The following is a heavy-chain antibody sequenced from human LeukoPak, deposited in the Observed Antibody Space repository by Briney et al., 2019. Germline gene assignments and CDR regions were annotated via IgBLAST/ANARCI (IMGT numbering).Heavy chain of an antibody. CDR1: GFTFSSHG. J-gene: IGHJ4*02. CDR2: ICGSGGGT. Sequence: GGSLRLSCAASGFTFSSHGMSWVRQAPGKGLEWVSGICGSGGGTFYADSVRGRFTISRDNTKNTVYLQMSSLRAEDTAVYYCAKSATTVTSNFEYWGQGTLVTVSS. D-gene: IGHD4-17*01. V-gene: IGHV3-23*01. CDR3: AKSATTVTSNFEY.